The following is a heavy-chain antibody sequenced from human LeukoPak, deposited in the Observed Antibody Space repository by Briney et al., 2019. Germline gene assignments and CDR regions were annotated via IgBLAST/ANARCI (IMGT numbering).Heavy chain of an antibody. J-gene: IGHJ4*02. D-gene: IGHD1-1*01. CDR3: ARWGGTRQYYFDY. Sequence: GGSLRLSCAVSGFIFSDYGFHWVRQAPGKGLEWVAVTRFDGSIKQYADSVKGRFTISRDDSKNTLYLQMNFLRSEDTAVYYCARWGGTRQYYFDYWGQGTLVTVSS. V-gene: IGHV3-33*01. CDR1: GFIFSDYG. CDR2: TRFDGSIK.